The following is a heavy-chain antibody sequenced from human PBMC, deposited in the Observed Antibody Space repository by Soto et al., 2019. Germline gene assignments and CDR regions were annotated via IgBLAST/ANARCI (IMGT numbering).Heavy chain of an antibody. V-gene: IGHV3-23*01. Sequence: GGSLRLSCAASGFTFSSYAMSWVRQAPGKGLEWVSAISGSGGSTYYADSVKGRFTISRDNSKNTLYLQMNSLRAEDTAVYYCAKDLRGYSYAKGGAFDIWGQGTMVTVSS. CDR2: ISGSGGST. CDR1: GFTFSSYA. CDR3: AKDLRGYSYAKGGAFDI. J-gene: IGHJ3*02. D-gene: IGHD5-18*01.